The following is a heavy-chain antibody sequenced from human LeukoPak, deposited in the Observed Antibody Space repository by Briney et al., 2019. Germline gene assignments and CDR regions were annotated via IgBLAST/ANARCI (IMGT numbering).Heavy chain of an antibody. CDR1: GFTFSSYS. J-gene: IGHJ4*02. D-gene: IGHD6-13*01. Sequence: GGSLRLSCAASGFTFSSYSMNWVRQAPGKGLEYVSAISSNGGSTYYADSVKGRFTISRDNSKNTLYLQMSSLRAEDTAVYYCVKVTGIAAAGTGPHDYWGQGTLVTVSS. CDR2: ISSNGGST. CDR3: VKVTGIAAAGTGPHDY. V-gene: IGHV3-64D*06.